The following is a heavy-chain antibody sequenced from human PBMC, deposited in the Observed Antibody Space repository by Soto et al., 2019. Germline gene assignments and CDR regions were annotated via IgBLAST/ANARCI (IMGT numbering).Heavy chain of an antibody. CDR2: IIPILGIA. D-gene: IGHD3-22*01. CDR3: ARIYREDYYESSGYYGRYYYGMDV. V-gene: IGHV1-69*02. CDR1: GGTFSSYT. Sequence: ASVKVSCKASGGTFSSYTISWVRQAPGQGLEWMGRIIPILGIANYAQKFQGRVTITADKSTSTAYMELSSLRSEDTAVYYWARIYREDYYESSGYYGRYYYGMDVWG. J-gene: IGHJ6*02.